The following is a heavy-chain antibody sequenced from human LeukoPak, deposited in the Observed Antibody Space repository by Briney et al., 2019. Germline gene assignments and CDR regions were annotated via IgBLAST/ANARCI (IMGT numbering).Heavy chain of an antibody. Sequence: ASAKVSCKASGYTFTGYYMHWVRQAPGQGLEWMGWINPNSGGTNYAQKFQGRVAMTRDTSISTAYMELSRLRSDDTAVYYCARDAFGELPQWDYWGQGTLVTVSS. CDR1: GYTFTGYY. J-gene: IGHJ4*02. CDR2: INPNSGGT. CDR3: ARDAFGELPQWDY. D-gene: IGHD3-10*01. V-gene: IGHV1-2*02.